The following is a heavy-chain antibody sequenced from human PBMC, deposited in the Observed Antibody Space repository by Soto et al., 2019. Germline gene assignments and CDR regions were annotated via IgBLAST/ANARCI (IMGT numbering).Heavy chain of an antibody. CDR1: GSSLSNNY. CDR3: ARGRGEFDV. J-gene: IGHJ5*02. Sequence: PSETLSLTCAVYGSSLSNNYSTWLRQPPGKGLEWVGTINHSGNNTYNPSLRSRVTISIDTSKNQLSLTLRSVSAADTAVYYCARGRGEFDVWGQGTPVTVSS. CDR2: INHSGNN. D-gene: IGHD2-21*01. V-gene: IGHV4-34*01.